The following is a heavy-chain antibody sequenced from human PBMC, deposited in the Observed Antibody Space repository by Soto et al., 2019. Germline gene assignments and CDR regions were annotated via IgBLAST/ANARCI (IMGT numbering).Heavy chain of an antibody. D-gene: IGHD3-10*01. Sequence: QVQLVESGGGVVQPGRSLRLSCAASGFSFSSYAIHWVRQAPGKRLEWVAVISNDGSNKYYRDSVKGRFTISRDNSQNTLYLQMNSLTAEDTAVYYGAKETEVRGANDYWGQGPLVTFSS. CDR2: ISNDGSNK. J-gene: IGHJ4*02. CDR1: GFSFSSYA. V-gene: IGHV3-30*04. CDR3: AKETEVRGANDY.